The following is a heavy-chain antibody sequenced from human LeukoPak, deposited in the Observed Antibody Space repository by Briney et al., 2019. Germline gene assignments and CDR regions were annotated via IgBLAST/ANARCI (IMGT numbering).Heavy chain of an antibody. J-gene: IGHJ3*02. CDR2: ISGGGGST. CDR3: ATGGEYQLLKGAFDI. CDR1: VFTFSSYA. V-gene: IGHV3-23*01. Sequence: PGGSLRLSCAASVFTFSSYAMSWVRQAPGKVLELASAISGGGGSTYYADSVKGRFTISRVNSKNTLYLQMNSLRAEDTAVYYCATGGEYQLLKGAFDIWGQGTMVTVSS. D-gene: IGHD2-2*01.